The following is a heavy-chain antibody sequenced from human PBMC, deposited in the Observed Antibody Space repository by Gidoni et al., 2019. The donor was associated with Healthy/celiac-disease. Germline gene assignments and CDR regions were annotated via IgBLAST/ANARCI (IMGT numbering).Heavy chain of an antibody. J-gene: IGHJ6*02. CDR1: GWSFRGYY. CDR2: INHSGST. CDR3: ARGLINAVVVTAIPWLRNGMDV. D-gene: IGHD2-21*02. Sequence: QVQLQQWGAGLLKPSETLSLTCAVYGWSFRGYYWSWIRQPPGKGLEWIGEINHSGSTNYNPSLKSRVTISVDTSKNQFSLKLSSVTAADTAVYYCARGLINAVVVTAIPWLRNGMDVWGQGTTVTVSS. V-gene: IGHV4-34*01.